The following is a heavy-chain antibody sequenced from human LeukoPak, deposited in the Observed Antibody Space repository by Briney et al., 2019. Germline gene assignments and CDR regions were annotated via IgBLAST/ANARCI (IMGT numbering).Heavy chain of an antibody. V-gene: IGHV3-30-3*01. CDR3: ARAKLGGTFFDI. Sequence: GGSLRLSCAASEFTFSSFAMHWVRQAPGKGLEWVAVMSYGGSNEYYADSVKGRFTISRDNSKNTLFLQMNSLRAEDTAVYYCARAKLGGTFFDIWGQGTMITVSS. CDR1: EFTFSSFA. CDR2: MSYGGSNE. D-gene: IGHD7-27*01. J-gene: IGHJ3*02.